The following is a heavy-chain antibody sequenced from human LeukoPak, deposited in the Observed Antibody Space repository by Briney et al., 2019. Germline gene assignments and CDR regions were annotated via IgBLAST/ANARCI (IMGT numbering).Heavy chain of an antibody. J-gene: IGHJ4*02. D-gene: IGHD1-26*01. CDR1: GFTFSSYA. CDR3: ARRRYSGSSQHFDY. CDR2: ISGSGHNT. V-gene: IGHV3-23*01. Sequence: GGSLRLSCAASGFTFSSYAMHWVRQAPGKGLEWVSAISGSGHNTYYADSVKGRFTISRDNSKNSLYLQMNSLRAEDTAVYYCARRRYSGSSQHFDYWGQGTLVTVSS.